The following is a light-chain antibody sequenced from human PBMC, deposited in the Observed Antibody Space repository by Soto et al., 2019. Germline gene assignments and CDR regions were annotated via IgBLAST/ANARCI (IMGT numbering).Light chain of an antibody. Sequence: QSVLTQSPSASASLGASVKLTCTLSSGHSSYAIAWHQQQPEKGTRYLMKLNSDGSHSKGDGIPDRFSGTSSVAERYLTNSSLHSEDEADYYCQKWGTGTVVFGGGTKLTVL. CDR1: SGHSSYA. V-gene: IGLV4-69*01. J-gene: IGLJ2*01. CDR3: QKWGTGTVV. CDR2: LNSDGSH.